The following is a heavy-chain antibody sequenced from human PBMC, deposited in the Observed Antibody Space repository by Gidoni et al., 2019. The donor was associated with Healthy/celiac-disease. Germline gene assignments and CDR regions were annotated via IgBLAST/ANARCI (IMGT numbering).Heavy chain of an antibody. CDR3: AKETVAGTAGY. Sequence: DVQLLESGGGLVQPGGSLRLSWAASGFTFSSYAMSWVRQAPGKGLEWVSAISGTGGRTYDADAVKGRFTISRDNSKNTLYLKMNSLRAEDTAVYYWAKETVAGTAGYWGQGTLGTVSS. J-gene: IGHJ4*02. CDR2: ISGTGGRT. V-gene: IGHV3-23*01. CDR1: GFTFSSYA. D-gene: IGHD6-19*01.